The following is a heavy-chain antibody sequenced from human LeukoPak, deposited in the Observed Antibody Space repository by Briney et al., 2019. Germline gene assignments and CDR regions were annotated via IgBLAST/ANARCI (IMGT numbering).Heavy chain of an antibody. CDR3: ARGGRATKQSQDWFDP. CDR1: GYTFTSYG. D-gene: IGHD1-26*01. CDR2: ISAYNGNT. Sequence: GASVKVSCKASGYTFTSYGISWVRQAPGQGLEWMGWISAYNGNTSYAQKLQGRVTMTTDTSTSTAYMELRSLRSDDTAVYYCARGGRATKQSQDWFDPWGQGTLVTVSS. V-gene: IGHV1-18*01. J-gene: IGHJ5*02.